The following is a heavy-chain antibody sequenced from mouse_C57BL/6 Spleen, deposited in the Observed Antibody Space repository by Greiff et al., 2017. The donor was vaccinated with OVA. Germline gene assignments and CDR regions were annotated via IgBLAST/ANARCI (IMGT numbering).Heavy chain of an antibody. J-gene: IGHJ2*01. CDR3: ARGGGRQRGY. CDR1: GYTFTDYY. CDR2: INPNNGGT. D-gene: IGHD1-1*02. V-gene: IGHV1-26*01. Sequence: EVQLQQSGPELVKPGASVKISCKASGYTFTDYYMNWVKQSHGKSLEWIGDINPNNGGTSYNQKFKGKATLTVDKSSSTAYMELRSLTSEDSAVYYCARGGGRQRGYWGQGTTLTVSS.